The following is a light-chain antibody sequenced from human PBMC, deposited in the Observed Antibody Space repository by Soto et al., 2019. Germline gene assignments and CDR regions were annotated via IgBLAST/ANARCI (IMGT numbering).Light chain of an antibody. J-gene: IGKJ5*01. CDR2: GAS. CDR1: QSVSSSY. CDR3: QQYGSSAPIT. V-gene: IGKV3-20*01. Sequence: DMVLTQSPGTLSLSPGERATLSFRASQSVSSSYLAWYQQKPGQAPRLLIYGASNRATGIPDRFSGSGSGTDFTLTISRLEPEDFALYFCQQYGSSAPITFGQGTLLEVK.